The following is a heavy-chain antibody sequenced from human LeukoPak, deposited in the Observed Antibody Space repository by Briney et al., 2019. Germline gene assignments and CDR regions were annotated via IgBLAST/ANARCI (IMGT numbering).Heavy chain of an antibody. CDR2: IYPGDSDT. D-gene: IGHD3-22*01. J-gene: IGHJ3*02. CDR3: ARDSSVFTFDI. Sequence: GESLKISCKGSGYSFGSYWIGWVRQMPGKGLEWMGIIYPGDSDTRYSPSFQGQVTLSADKPISTAYLQWSSLTASDTAMYYCARDSSVFTFDIWGQGTMVTVSS. CDR1: GYSFGSYW. V-gene: IGHV5-51*04.